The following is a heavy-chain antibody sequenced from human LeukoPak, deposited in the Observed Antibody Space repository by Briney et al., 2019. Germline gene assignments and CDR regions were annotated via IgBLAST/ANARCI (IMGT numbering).Heavy chain of an antibody. CDR2: IYHSGST. J-gene: IGHJ4*02. Sequence: PSETLSLTCAVSGGSISSSNWWSWVRQPPGKGLEWIGEIYHSGSTNYNPSLKSRVTISVDKSKNQFSLKLSSETAADTAVYYCARGQDYGSGSIDYWGQGTLVTVSS. CDR1: GGSISSSNW. V-gene: IGHV4-4*02. D-gene: IGHD3-10*01. CDR3: ARGQDYGSGSIDY.